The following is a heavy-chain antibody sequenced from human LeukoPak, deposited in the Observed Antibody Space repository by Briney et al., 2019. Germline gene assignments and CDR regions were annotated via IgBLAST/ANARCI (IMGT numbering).Heavy chain of an antibody. CDR1: GFTFSSYA. J-gene: IGHJ4*02. CDR2: ISGSGDST. D-gene: IGHD3-22*01. V-gene: IGHV3-23*01. Sequence: GGSLRLSCAASGFTFSSYAMSWVRQAPGRGLQWVSAISGSGDSTYYADSVKGRFTISRDNSKNTLYLQMNSLRADDTAVYYCAKSRARREGSSGSIDYWGQGTLVTVSS. CDR3: AKSRARREGSSGSIDY.